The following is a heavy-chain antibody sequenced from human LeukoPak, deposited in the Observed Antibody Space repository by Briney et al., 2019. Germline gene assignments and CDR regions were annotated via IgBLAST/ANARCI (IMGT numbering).Heavy chain of an antibody. CDR1: GGSISSYY. D-gene: IGHD3-16*01. J-gene: IGHJ5*02. CDR2: IYYSGST. V-gene: IGHV4-59*01. CDR3: AREGYEGWSEGVNP. Sequence: SETLSLTCTASGGSISSYYWSWIRQPPGKGLEWIGYIYYSGSTNYNPSLKSRVTISVDTSKNQFSLKLSSVTAADTAVCYCAREGYEGWSEGVNPWGQGTLVTVSS.